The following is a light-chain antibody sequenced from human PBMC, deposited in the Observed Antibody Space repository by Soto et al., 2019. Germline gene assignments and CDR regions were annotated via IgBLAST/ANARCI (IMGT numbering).Light chain of an antibody. Sequence: EIVLTQSPATLSLSPGEXATLSCRASQSVSSSLAWYQQKLGQAPRLLIYEASDRATGIPARFSGSGSGTDFTLIISSLEPEDFAVYYCQQGSTWPWTFGQGTKVDIK. V-gene: IGKV3-11*01. CDR2: EAS. J-gene: IGKJ1*01. CDR3: QQGSTWPWT. CDR1: QSVSSS.